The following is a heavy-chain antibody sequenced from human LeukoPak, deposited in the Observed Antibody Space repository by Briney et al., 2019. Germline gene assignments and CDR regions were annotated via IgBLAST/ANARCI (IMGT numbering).Heavy chain of an antibody. CDR3: AKSPMITVTTGHYEAFDI. J-gene: IGHJ3*02. CDR1: GFTFSSYA. D-gene: IGHD4-11*01. V-gene: IGHV3-23*01. Sequence: GGSLRLSCAASGFTFSSYAMSWVRQAPGKGLEWVSLISSSGGSTYYADSVKGRFTISRDNSKNTLYLQMNSLRAEDTAVYYCAKSPMITVTTGHYEAFDIWGQGTMVTVSS. CDR2: ISSSGGST.